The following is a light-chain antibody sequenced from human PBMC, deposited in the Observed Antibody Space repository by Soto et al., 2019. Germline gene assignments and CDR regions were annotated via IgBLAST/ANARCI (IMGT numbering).Light chain of an antibody. CDR3: QLRSNWPPTWT. CDR1: QSIGSY. V-gene: IGKV3-11*01. Sequence: EIVLTQSPATLSLSPGERATLSCRASQSIGSYLAWYQQKPGQAPRLLIYDASNRATGIPARFSGSGSGTDFTLTISILEPEDFAVYYCQLRSNWPPTWTFGQGTKVESK. CDR2: DAS. J-gene: IGKJ1*01.